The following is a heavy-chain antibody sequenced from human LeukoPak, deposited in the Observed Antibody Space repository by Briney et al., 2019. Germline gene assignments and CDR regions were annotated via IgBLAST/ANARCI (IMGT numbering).Heavy chain of an antibody. Sequence: PGGSLRLSCAASGFSFSKSSMLWFRQAPGKGLEWVSPISIGSSPYTYYADSLKGRFTISRDNAKNSVCLQMNSLRPEDTAVYYCASYTLWYGDSWGQGTLVTVSS. V-gene: IGHV3-21*06. CDR1: GFSFSKSS. D-gene: IGHD3-10*01. CDR3: ASYTLWYGDS. CDR2: ISIGSSPYT. J-gene: IGHJ4*02.